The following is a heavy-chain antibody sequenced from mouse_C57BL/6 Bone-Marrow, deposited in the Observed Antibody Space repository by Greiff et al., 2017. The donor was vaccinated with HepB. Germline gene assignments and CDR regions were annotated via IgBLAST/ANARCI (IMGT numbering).Heavy chain of an antibody. CDR3: ARERYYRNFYCYFDV. CDR2: IYPRSGNT. D-gene: IGHD2-5*01. J-gene: IGHJ1*03. Sequence: QVQLQQSGAELARPGASVKLSCKASGYTFTSYGISWVKQRTGQGLEWIGEIYPRSGNTYYNEKFKGKATLTADKSSSTAYMELRSLTSEDSAVYFSARERYYRNFYCYFDVCGTGTTLTLSS. V-gene: IGHV1-81*01. CDR1: GYTFTSYG.